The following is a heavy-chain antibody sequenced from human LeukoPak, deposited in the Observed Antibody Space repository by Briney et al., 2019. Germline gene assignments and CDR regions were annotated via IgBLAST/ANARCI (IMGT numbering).Heavy chain of an antibody. CDR3: ARDVLAYCGGDCYSGYFDY. CDR2: IYHSGTT. Sequence: SETLSLTCTVSGGSISSYYWSWIRQPPGKGLEWIGYIYHSGTTKYNPSLKSRVTISVDTSKNQISLKLSSVTAADTAVYYCARDVLAYCGGDCYSGYFDYWGQGTLVTVSS. V-gene: IGHV4-59*01. CDR1: GGSISSYY. D-gene: IGHD2-21*02. J-gene: IGHJ4*02.